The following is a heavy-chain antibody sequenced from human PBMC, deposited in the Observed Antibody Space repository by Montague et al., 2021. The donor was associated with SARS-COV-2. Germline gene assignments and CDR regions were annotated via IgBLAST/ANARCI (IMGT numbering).Heavy chain of an antibody. CDR1: GYSFTSYW. V-gene: IGHV5-10-1*01. D-gene: IGHD5-24*01. Sequence: QSGAEVKKPGESLRISCKGSGYSFTSYWISWVRQMPGKGLEWMGRLDPSDSYTKYSPSFQGHVTISADKSISTAYLQWSSLQASDTAMYYCARRRSGYNRHDAFDIWGPGTMVTVSS. J-gene: IGHJ3*02. CDR3: ARRRSGYNRHDAFDI. CDR2: LDPSDSYT.